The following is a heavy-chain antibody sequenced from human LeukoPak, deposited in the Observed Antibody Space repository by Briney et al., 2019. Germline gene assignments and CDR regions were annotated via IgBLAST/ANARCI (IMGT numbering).Heavy chain of an antibody. CDR3: ARDNMLWFGQKGYFDY. V-gene: IGHV4-38-2*02. D-gene: IGHD3-10*01. CDR1: GYSISSGYY. Sequence: PSETLSLTRTVSGYSISSGYYWGWIRQPPGKGLEWIGSIYHSGSTYYNPSLKSRVTISVDTSKNQFSLKLSSVTAADTAVYYCARDNMLWFGQKGYFDYWGQGTLVTVSS. J-gene: IGHJ4*02. CDR2: IYHSGST.